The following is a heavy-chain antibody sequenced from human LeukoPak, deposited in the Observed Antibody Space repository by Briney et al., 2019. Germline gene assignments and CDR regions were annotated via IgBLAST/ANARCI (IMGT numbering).Heavy chain of an antibody. D-gene: IGHD6-19*01. CDR1: GFTFSSNV. J-gene: IGHJ4*02. V-gene: IGHV3-23*01. CDR2: IPASDGST. Sequence: GGSLRLSCVASGFTFSSNVMIWVRQAPGKRLEWVSSIPASDGSTYYADSVKGRFTISRDNSKNSLYLQTNSLRAEDTAVYYCAKESSGGWYFDYWGQGTLVTVSS. CDR3: AKESSGGWYFDY.